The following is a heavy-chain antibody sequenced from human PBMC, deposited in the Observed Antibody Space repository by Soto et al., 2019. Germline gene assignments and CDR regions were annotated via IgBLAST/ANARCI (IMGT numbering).Heavy chain of an antibody. J-gene: IGHJ5*02. Sequence: QVQLVQSGAEVKKPGASVKVSCKASGYTFTSYDINWVRQAPVQGLEWMGWISANNGNTHYAQKFQGRVTMTTETSTSTAYRELRSLRSDDTAVYYCARDGYGDYESNWFDPWGQGTLVTVSS. CDR2: ISANNGNT. D-gene: IGHD4-17*01. CDR1: GYTFTSYD. CDR3: ARDGYGDYESNWFDP. V-gene: IGHV1-18*01.